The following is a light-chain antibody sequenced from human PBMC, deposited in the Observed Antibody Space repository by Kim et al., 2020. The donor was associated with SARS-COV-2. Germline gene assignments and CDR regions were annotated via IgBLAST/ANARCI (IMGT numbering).Light chain of an antibody. CDR3: AAWDDSLSGYVV. CDR1: SSNIGSNY. J-gene: IGLJ2*01. Sequence: QRVTAACSGSSSNIGSNYVYWYQQLPGTAPKLLIYRNNQRPSGVPDRFSGSKSGTSASLAISGLRSEDEADYYCAAWDDSLSGYVVFGGGTQLTVL. CDR2: RNN. V-gene: IGLV1-47*01.